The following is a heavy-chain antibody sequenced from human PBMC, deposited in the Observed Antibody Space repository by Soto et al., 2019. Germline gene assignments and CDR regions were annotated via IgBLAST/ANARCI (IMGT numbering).Heavy chain of an antibody. Sequence: PSETLSLTCTVSGGSISSGDDYWCWIRQPPGKGLEWIGYIYYSGCTYYNPSLKSRVTISVDTSKNQFSLKLSSVTAADTAVYYCARYPRGYSSSWFYGEKYYFDYWGQGTLVTVSS. CDR3: ARYPRGYSSSWFYGEKYYFDY. CDR1: GGSISSGDDY. V-gene: IGHV4-30-4*01. J-gene: IGHJ4*02. CDR2: IYYSGCT. D-gene: IGHD6-13*01.